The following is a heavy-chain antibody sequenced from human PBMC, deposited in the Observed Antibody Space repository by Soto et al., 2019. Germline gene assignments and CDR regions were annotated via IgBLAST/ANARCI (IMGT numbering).Heavy chain of an antibody. Sequence: QVQLVESGGGVVQPGRSLRLSCVASGFTFSNYGIHWVRQAPGKGLEWVAVISYDGSNKYYADSVKGRFTISRDNSKNTLYLQMSSLRSEDSALYYCARDSLYVFDHWGQGPLVTVSS. CDR3: ARDSLYVFDH. J-gene: IGHJ4*02. V-gene: IGHV3-30-3*01. CDR2: ISYDGSNK. D-gene: IGHD2-8*01. CDR1: GFTFSNYG.